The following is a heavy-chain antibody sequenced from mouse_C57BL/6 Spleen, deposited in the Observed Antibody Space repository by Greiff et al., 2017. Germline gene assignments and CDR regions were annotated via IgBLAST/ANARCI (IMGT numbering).Heavy chain of an antibody. D-gene: IGHD3-2*02. V-gene: IGHV1-82*01. J-gene: IGHJ4*01. CDR3: ARRDSAGYGDYAMDY. CDR2: IYPGDGDT. CDR1: GYAFSSSW. Sequence: QVQLQQSGPELVKPGASVKISCKASGYAFSSSWMNWVKQRPGKGLGWIGRIYPGDGDTNYNGKFKGKATLTADKSSSTAYMQLSSLTSEDSAVYFCARRDSAGYGDYAMDYWGQGTSVTVSS.